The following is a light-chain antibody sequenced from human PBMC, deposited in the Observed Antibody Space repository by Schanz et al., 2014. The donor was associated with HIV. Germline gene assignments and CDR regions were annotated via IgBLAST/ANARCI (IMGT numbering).Light chain of an antibody. CDR3: QQCVTYPYT. V-gene: IGKV1-5*03. CDR2: QAS. CDR1: QSIRSW. Sequence: DIHMTQSPSTLSASVGDRVTITCRASQSIRSWLAWYQQKPGTAPVLLIYQASTLETGVPSRFSGSGSGTQFTLTISGLQPDDFATYFCQQCVTYPYTFGQGTRLDVK. J-gene: IGKJ2*01.